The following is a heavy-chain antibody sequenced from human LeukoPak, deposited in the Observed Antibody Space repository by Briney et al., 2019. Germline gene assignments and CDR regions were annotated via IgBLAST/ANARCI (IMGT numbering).Heavy chain of an antibody. CDR2: IKPDGSEK. D-gene: IGHD4-11*01. J-gene: IGHJ2*01. CDR1: GFIFTDYW. V-gene: IGHV3-7*01. CDR3: ARDASIPDL. Sequence: GGSLRLSCAASGFIFTDYWMYWVRQAPGRGLAWVANIKPDGSEKYYVDSVKGRFTISRDNAKNSLYLQMNSLRAEDTAVYYCARDASIPDLWGRGTLVTVSS.